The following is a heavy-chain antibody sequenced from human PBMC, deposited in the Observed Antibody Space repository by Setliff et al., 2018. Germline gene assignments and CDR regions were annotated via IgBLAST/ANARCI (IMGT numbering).Heavy chain of an antibody. CDR2: INHSGST. V-gene: IGHV4-34*01. CDR3: ARGDIAAPRYKLRFSAFDY. Sequence: SETLSLTCAVYGESFSESFSGYYWNWIRQPPGKGLEWIGEINHSGSTNYNPSLKSRVTISVDTSKNQFSLKLSSMTAADTAVYYCARGDIAAPRYKLRFSAFDYWVPETRLVTVSS. D-gene: IGHD6-13*01. J-gene: IGHJ4*03. CDR1: GESFSESFSGYY.